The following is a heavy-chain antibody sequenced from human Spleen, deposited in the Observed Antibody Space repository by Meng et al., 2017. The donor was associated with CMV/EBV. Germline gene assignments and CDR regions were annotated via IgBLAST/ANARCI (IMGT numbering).Heavy chain of an antibody. CDR1: GGTVCSYA. D-gene: IGHD3-22*01. V-gene: IGHV1-69*05. CDR2: IIPIFGTA. Sequence: ASGGTVCSYAISWVRQAPGQGLEWMGGIIPIFGTANYAQKFKGRVTITTDESTRTTYMELSSLRSEDTAVYYCARGSSGYQSHLFDYWGQGTLVTVSS. J-gene: IGHJ4*02. CDR3: ARGSSGYQSHLFDY.